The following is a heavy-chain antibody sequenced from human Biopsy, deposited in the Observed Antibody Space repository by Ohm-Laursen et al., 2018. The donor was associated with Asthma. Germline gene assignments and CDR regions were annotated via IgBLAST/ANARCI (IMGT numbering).Heavy chain of an antibody. J-gene: IGHJ6*02. CDR3: VRGSSSWHHGPFHYYYGLDV. V-gene: IGHV4-39*01. D-gene: IGHD6-13*01. CDR2: IYYSGTT. Sequence: SETLSLTCGLSSGSGGYMRSGNYYWGWIRQPPGKGLEWIGSIYYSGTTYYNPSLESRVTVSADTSKNQFSLKLISVTAADTAVYYCVRGSSSWHHGPFHYYYGLDVWGQGTTATVSS. CDR1: GGYMRSGNYY.